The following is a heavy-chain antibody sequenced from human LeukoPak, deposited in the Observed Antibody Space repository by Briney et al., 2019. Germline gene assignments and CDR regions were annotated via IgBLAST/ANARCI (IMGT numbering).Heavy chain of an antibody. CDR2: ISSSGST. CDR1: GDSISSGDYY. CDR3: ARGSYSYDSSGAFDI. J-gene: IGHJ3*02. Sequence: PSETLSLTCTVSGDSISSGDYYWSWIRQPAGKGLEWIGRISSSGSTNYNPSLKSRVTISVDTSKNQFSLKLSSVTAADTALYFCARGSYSYDSSGAFDIWGQGTMVTVSS. D-gene: IGHD3-22*01. V-gene: IGHV4-61*02.